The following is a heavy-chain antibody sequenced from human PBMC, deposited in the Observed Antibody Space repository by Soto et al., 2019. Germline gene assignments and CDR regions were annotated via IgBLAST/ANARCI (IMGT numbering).Heavy chain of an antibody. CDR2: IYYSGST. CDR1: GGSISSYY. J-gene: IGHJ4*02. CDR3: ARRYGYGFDY. D-gene: IGHD1-1*01. Sequence: PSETLSLTCTVSGGSISSYYWSWIRQPPGKGLEWIGYIYYSGSTNYNPSLKSRVTISVDTSKNQFSLKLSSVTAADTAVYYCARRYGYGFDYWGQGTLVTVSS. V-gene: IGHV4-59*08.